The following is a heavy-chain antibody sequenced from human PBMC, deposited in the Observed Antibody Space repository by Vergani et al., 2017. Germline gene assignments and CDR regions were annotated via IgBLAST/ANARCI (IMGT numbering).Heavy chain of an antibody. CDR2: INPSGGST. D-gene: IGHD3-22*01. CDR3: ARDTMIVASTTISYGMDV. V-gene: IGHV1-46*01. CDR1: GYTFTSYY. Sequence: QVQLVQSGAEVKKPGASVKVSCKASGYTFTSYYMHWVRQAPGQGLEWMGIINPSGGSTSYAQKFQGRVTMTRDTATSTVYMELSSLRSEDTAVYYCARDTMIVASTTISYGMDVWGQGTTVTVSS. J-gene: IGHJ6*02.